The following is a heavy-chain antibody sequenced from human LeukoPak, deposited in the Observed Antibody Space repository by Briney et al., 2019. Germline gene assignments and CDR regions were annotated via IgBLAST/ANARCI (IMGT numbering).Heavy chain of an antibody. CDR2: IIPIFGTA. Sequence: SVKVSCKASGGTFSSYAISWVRQAPGQGLEWMGGIIPIFGTANYAQKFQGRVTITADESTSTAHMELSSLRSEDTAVYYCAREVDGSGSYNWFDPWGQGALVTVSS. J-gene: IGHJ5*02. CDR3: AREVDGSGSYNWFDP. D-gene: IGHD3-10*01. CDR1: GGTFSSYA. V-gene: IGHV1-69*13.